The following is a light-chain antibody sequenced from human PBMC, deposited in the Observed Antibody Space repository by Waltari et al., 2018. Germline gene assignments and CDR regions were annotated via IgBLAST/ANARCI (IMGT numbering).Light chain of an antibody. J-gene: IGLJ3*02. V-gene: IGLV1-40*01. CDR2: VNT. CDR3: QSYDSSLTAWV. Sequence: QSVLTQPPSVSGAPGQRVTISCTGSSPNLGAGYDVPWYQQLPGTAPKLLIYVNTNRPSGVPDRISASKSGTSASLAITGLQAEDEADYYCQSYDSSLTAWVFGGGTKLTVL. CDR1: SPNLGAGYD.